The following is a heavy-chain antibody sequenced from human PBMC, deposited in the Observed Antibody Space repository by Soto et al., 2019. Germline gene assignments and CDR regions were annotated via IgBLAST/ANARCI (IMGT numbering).Heavy chain of an antibody. V-gene: IGHV1-18*01. J-gene: IGHJ5*02. Sequence: ASVKVSCKASGYTFTSYGISWVRQAPGQGLEWMGWISAYNGNTNYAQKLQGRVTMTTDTSTSTAYMELRSLRSDDTAVYYCARVSDFWSGYPRRNWFDPWGQGTLVTVSS. CDR2: ISAYNGNT. D-gene: IGHD3-3*01. CDR1: GYTFTSYG. CDR3: ARVSDFWSGYPRRNWFDP.